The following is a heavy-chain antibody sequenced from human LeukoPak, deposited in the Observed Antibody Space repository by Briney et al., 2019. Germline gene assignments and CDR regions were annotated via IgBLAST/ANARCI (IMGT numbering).Heavy chain of an antibody. CDR3: ARDDYGGRGEFDY. V-gene: IGHV3-7*01. CDR1: GFTFSSYW. D-gene: IGHD4-23*01. Sequence: GGSLRLSCAASGFTFSSYWMSWVRQAPGKGLEWVANIKQDGSEKYYVDSVKGRFTISRDNAKNSLYLQMNSLRAEDTAVYYCARDDYGGRGEFDYWGQGTLVTVSS. J-gene: IGHJ4*02. CDR2: IKQDGSEK.